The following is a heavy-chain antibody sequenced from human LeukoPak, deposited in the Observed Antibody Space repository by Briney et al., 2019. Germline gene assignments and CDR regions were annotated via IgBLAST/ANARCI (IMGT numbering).Heavy chain of an antibody. CDR1: GFTVNNYY. CDR3: ARMFGGNYYGDYFDY. Sequence: PGGSLRLSCAASGFTVNNYYMTWVRQAPGKGLECVSILYSGGMTYYADSVKGRFTISTDTSKNTVNLQMNSLRAEDTAIYCCARMFGGNYYGDYFDYWGQGSMLTVSS. CDR2: LYSGGMT. J-gene: IGHJ4*02. D-gene: IGHD1-26*01. V-gene: IGHV3-53*01.